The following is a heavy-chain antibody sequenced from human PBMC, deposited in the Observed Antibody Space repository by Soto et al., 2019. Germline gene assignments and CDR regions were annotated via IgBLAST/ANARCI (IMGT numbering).Heavy chain of an antibody. Sequence: QVQLVQSGAEVKKPGSSVKVSCKASGDVFRSYGINWVRQAPGQGLEWMGGIIPISGTTNYAQKFQGRVAITADESTEKVYMELSRLRSEDTAVYFCARVRCFNGLCHTADYCMDVWGQGTTVTVSS. D-gene: IGHD2-8*01. CDR2: IIPISGTT. V-gene: IGHV1-69*01. J-gene: IGHJ6*02. CDR3: ARVRCFNGLCHTADYCMDV. CDR1: GDVFRSYG.